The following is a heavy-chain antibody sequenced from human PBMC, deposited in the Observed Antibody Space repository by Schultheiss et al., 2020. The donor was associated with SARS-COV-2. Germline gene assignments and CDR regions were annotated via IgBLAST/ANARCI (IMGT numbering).Heavy chain of an antibody. D-gene: IGHD2-21*01. CDR3: ARGHICHHYMDV. J-gene: IGHJ6*03. Sequence: SETLSLTCTVSGGSISSYYWSWIRQPAGKGLEWIGRIYTSGSTNYSPSLESRVTTSVDTSKKQFSPKLRSVTAADTAVYYCARGHICHHYMDVWGKGTTVTVSS. CDR2: IYTSGST. V-gene: IGHV4-4*07. CDR1: GGSISSYY.